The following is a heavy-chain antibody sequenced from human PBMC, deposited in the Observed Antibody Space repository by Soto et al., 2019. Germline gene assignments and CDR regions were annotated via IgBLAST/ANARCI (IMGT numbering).Heavy chain of an antibody. D-gene: IGHD3-22*01. J-gene: IGHJ3*02. CDR1: GFTFSSYA. V-gene: IGHV3-23*01. Sequence: EVQLLESGGGLVQPGGSLRLSCAASGFTFSSYAMSWVRQAPGKGLEWVSAISGSGGSTYYADSVKGRFTISRDNSKNTLYLQMNSLRAEDTAVYYCAKATYDSSGYYVAAFDIWGQGTMVTVSS. CDR2: ISGSGGST. CDR3: AKATYDSSGYYVAAFDI.